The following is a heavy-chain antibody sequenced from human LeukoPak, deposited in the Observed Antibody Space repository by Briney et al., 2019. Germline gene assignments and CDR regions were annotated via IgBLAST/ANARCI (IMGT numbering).Heavy chain of an antibody. V-gene: IGHV3-30*04. CDR1: GFTFSSYA. J-gene: IGHJ4*02. Sequence: GGSLRLSCAASGFTFSSYAMHWVRQAPGKGLEWVAIISYDGSNKYYADSVKGRFTISRDNSKNTLYLQMNSLRAEDTAVYYCARSGSSGKVYWGQGTLVTVSS. D-gene: IGHD6-19*01. CDR3: ARSGSSGKVY. CDR2: ISYDGSNK.